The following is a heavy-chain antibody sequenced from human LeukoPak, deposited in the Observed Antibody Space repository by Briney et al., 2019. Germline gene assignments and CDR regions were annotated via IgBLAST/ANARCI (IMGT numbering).Heavy chain of an antibody. CDR1: GFTFSSYA. D-gene: IGHD3-10*01. J-gene: IGHJ4*02. CDR3: AREDSYYYGSGSYPFDY. Sequence: GGSLRLSCAASGFTFSSYAMSWVRQAPGKGLEWVSGFSGSGGSTYYANSVKGRFTISRDNSKNTLYLQMNSLRAEDTAVYYCAREDSYYYGSGSYPFDYWGQGTLVTVSS. V-gene: IGHV3-23*01. CDR2: FSGSGGST.